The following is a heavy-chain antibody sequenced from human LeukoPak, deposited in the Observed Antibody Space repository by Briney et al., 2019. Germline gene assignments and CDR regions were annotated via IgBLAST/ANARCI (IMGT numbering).Heavy chain of an antibody. J-gene: IGHJ6*03. V-gene: IGHV3-7*01. Sequence: GGSLRLSCAASGFTFSNYWMSWVRQAPGKGLEWVANIKQDGSGRYYVDSVKGRFTISRDNAKNSLSLQMNSLRVEDTAVYYCARNREYYYYMDVWGKGTTVTVSS. CDR3: ARNREYYYYMDV. CDR2: IKQDGSGR. D-gene: IGHD1-26*01. CDR1: GFTFSNYW.